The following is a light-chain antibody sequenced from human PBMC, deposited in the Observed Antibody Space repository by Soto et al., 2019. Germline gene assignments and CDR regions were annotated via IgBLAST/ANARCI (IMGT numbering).Light chain of an antibody. CDR3: MQSLHIPWP. CDR2: LGS. J-gene: IGKJ1*01. V-gene: IGKV2-28*01. Sequence: DIVMTQSPLSLRVTPGESASISCRSSQSLLHSSGYNYLHWYLQKPGRSPQLLISLGSDRTSGVPDSFSGSGSGTDFTLKITRVEAEDVGVYSCMQSLHIPWPFGQGPKV. CDR1: QSLLHSSGYNY.